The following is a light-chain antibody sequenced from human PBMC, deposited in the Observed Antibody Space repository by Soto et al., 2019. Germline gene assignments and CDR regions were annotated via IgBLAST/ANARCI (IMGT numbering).Light chain of an antibody. Sequence: QSALTQPASVSGSPGQSITISCTGTSSDIGGYNYVSWYQQYPGKAPKLMIHEVTNRPSGVSNRFSGSKYGNTASLTISGLQSEDEADYYCSSYRNTDTLVFGGGTKLTVL. CDR1: SSDIGGYNY. J-gene: IGLJ3*02. V-gene: IGLV2-14*01. CDR2: EVT. CDR3: SSYRNTDTLV.